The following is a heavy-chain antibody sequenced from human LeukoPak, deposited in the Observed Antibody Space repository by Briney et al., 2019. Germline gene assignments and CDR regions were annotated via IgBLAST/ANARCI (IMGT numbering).Heavy chain of an antibody. Sequence: ASVKVSCKASGYTFTGYYMHWVRQAPGQGLEWMGWINPNSGGTNYAQKFQGRVTMTRDTSISTAYMELSRLRSDDTAVYYCARYSVTYYTDDYWGQGTLVTVSS. CDR3: ARYSVTYYTDDY. CDR1: GYTFTGYY. V-gene: IGHV1-2*02. D-gene: IGHD3-10*01. J-gene: IGHJ4*02. CDR2: INPNSGGT.